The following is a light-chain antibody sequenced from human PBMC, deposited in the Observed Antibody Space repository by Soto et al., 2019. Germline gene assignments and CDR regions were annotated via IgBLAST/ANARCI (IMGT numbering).Light chain of an antibody. J-gene: IGLJ2*01. CDR1: GSSIGTNT. V-gene: IGLV1-44*01. Sequence: SVLTQPPSASGTPGQRVTISCSGSGSSIGTNTVNWYRQLPGTAPKLLIYGDNQRPSGVPDRFSGSKSGTSASLAISGLQSEDEAEYYCAAWDGSLNNVLFGGGTKL. CDR2: GDN. CDR3: AAWDGSLNNVL.